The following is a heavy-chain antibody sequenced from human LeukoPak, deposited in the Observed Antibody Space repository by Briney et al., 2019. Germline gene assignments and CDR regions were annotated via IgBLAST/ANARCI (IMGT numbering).Heavy chain of an antibody. J-gene: IGHJ4*02. Sequence: SETLSLTCAVYGGSLSGYYWSWIRQPPGKGLEWIGEINHSGSTNYNPSLKSRVTISVDTSKNQFSLKLSSVTATDTAVYYCARRSVAGANFDYWGQGTLVTVSS. D-gene: IGHD6-19*01. CDR2: INHSGST. V-gene: IGHV4-34*01. CDR3: ARRSVAGANFDY. CDR1: GGSLSGYY.